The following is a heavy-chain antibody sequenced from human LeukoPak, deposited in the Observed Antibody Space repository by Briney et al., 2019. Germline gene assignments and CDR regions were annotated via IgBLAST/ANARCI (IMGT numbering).Heavy chain of an antibody. Sequence: ASVKVSCKASGYTFTSYGISWVRQAPGQGLEWMGWISAYNGNTNYAQKLQGRVTMTTDTSTSTAYMELRSLRSDDTAVYYCARAQYYSSSWHGESQPNDYWGQGTLVTVSS. CDR2: ISAYNGNT. CDR1: GYTFTSYG. D-gene: IGHD6-13*01. J-gene: IGHJ4*02. CDR3: ARAQYYSSSWHGESQPNDY. V-gene: IGHV1-18*01.